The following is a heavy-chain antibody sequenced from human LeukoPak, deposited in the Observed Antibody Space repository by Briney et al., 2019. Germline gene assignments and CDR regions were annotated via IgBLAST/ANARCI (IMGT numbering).Heavy chain of an antibody. Sequence: PGGSLRLSCAASGFTFSSYSMNWVRQAPGKGLEWVSSISSSSSYIYYADSVKGRFTISRDNAKNSLYLQMNSLRAEDTAVYYCARASRYSSALGSWFDPWGQGTLVTVSS. CDR3: ARASRYSSALGSWFDP. V-gene: IGHV3-21*01. D-gene: IGHD6-19*01. CDR2: ISSSSSYI. J-gene: IGHJ5*02. CDR1: GFTFSSYS.